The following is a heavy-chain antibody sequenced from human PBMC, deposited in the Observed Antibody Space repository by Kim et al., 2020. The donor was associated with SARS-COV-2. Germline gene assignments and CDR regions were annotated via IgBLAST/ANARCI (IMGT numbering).Heavy chain of an antibody. V-gene: IGHV1-3*01. J-gene: IGHJ5*02. Sequence: FQGRVTITRDTSASTAYMELSSLRSEDTAVYYCALSMVRGVIPLNNWFDPWGQGTLVTVSS. CDR3: ALSMVRGVIPLNNWFDP. D-gene: IGHD3-10*01.